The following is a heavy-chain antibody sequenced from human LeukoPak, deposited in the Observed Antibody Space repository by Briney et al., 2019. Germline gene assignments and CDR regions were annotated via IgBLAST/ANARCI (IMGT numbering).Heavy chain of an antibody. CDR1: GFTFSSYS. D-gene: IGHD2-15*01. Sequence: GGSLRLSCAASGFTFSSYSMNWVRQASGKGLEWVSSISSSSSYIYYADSVEGRFTISRDNAQNSLYLQMNSLRAEDTAVYFCTRTPAAFDIWGQGTMVTVSS. J-gene: IGHJ3*02. CDR3: TRTPAAFDI. CDR2: ISSSSSYI. V-gene: IGHV3-21*01.